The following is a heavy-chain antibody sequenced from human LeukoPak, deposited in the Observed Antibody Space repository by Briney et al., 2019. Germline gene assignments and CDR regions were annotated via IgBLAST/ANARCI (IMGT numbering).Heavy chain of an antibody. V-gene: IGHV3-48*01. CDR3: ARDHQNPGYFDL. CDR1: GFTFSSYS. J-gene: IGHJ2*01. Sequence: PGGSLRLSCAASGFTFSSYSMNWVRQAPGKGLEWVSYISSSSSTIYYAGSVKGRFTISRDNSKNTLYLQVNSLRTEDTAMYYCARDHQNPGYFDLWGRGTLVTVSS. CDR2: ISSSSSTI.